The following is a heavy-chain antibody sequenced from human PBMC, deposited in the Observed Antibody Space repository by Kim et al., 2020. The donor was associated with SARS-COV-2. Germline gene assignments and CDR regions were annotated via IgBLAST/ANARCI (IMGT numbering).Heavy chain of an antibody. Sequence: ASVKVSCEASGYTFTDYYMHWVRQAPGQGLEWVGRINPNSGGTTYAQKFQGRVTMTRDPSINTAYMELSSLRSDDTAVYYCARRESTGWSIDYWGQGTLVTVS. CDR2: INPNSGGT. V-gene: IGHV1-2*06. D-gene: IGHD6-19*01. CDR1: GYTFTDYY. CDR3: ARRESTGWSIDY. J-gene: IGHJ4*02.